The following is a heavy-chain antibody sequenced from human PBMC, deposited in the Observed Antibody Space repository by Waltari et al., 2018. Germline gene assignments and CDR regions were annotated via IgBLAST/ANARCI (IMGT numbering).Heavy chain of an antibody. CDR1: GSTFSNFA. D-gene: IGHD2-8*02. J-gene: IGHJ4*02. Sequence: QVQVVESGGGVVPPGRSLRPSCAASGSTFSNFAMHWVRQAPGRGLEWVAVMSFDGSHKYYVDSVKGRFTISRDNSKNTLYLQMNSLRTEDTAMYYCVRDHGGSTGFPYWGQGTLVTVSS. CDR2: MSFDGSHK. CDR3: VRDHGGSTGFPY. V-gene: IGHV3-30*04.